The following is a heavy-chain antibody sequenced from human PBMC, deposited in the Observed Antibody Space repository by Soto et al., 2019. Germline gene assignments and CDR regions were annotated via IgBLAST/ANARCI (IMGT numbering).Heavy chain of an antibody. J-gene: IGHJ6*02. CDR2: INPQTGGT. CDR1: GYTFTGYY. Sequence: ASVKVSCKASGYTFTGYYIHWVREAPGQGLEWMGWINPQTGGTSYAQKFQGRVTLSRDTPINTAYLELSRLTFDDAAVYFCARERYQVISDGMDVWGQGPRSPSP. D-gene: IGHD2-2*01. V-gene: IGHV1-2*02. CDR3: ARERYQVISDGMDV.